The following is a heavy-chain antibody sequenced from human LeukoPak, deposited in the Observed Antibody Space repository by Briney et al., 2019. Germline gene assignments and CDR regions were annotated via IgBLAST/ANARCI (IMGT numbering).Heavy chain of an antibody. D-gene: IGHD5-24*01. Sequence: LPGGSLRLSCAASGFTFSSYWMSWVRQAPGKGLEWVANIKQDGSEKYYVDSVKGRFTISRDNAKNSLYLQMNSLRAEDTAVYYCAREGVGDGYNLYYFDYWGQGTLVTVSS. V-gene: IGHV3-7*01. J-gene: IGHJ4*02. CDR2: IKQDGSEK. CDR1: GFTFSSYW. CDR3: AREGVGDGYNLYYFDY.